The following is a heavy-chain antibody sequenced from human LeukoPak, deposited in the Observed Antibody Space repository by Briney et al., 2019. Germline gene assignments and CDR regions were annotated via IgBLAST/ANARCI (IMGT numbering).Heavy chain of an antibody. CDR2: IYYSGST. V-gene: IGHV4-59*01. CDR1: GGSISGYY. Sequence: PSETLSLTSSVSGGSISGYYWTWIRQPPGKGLEWIGYIYYSGSTNYHPSLKSRVTLSVDTSKKQFSLKLSSVTAADTAMYYCARGLLGGNTGYYFDYWGQGTLVTVSS. J-gene: IGHJ4*02. D-gene: IGHD1-26*01. CDR3: ARGLLGGNTGYYFDY.